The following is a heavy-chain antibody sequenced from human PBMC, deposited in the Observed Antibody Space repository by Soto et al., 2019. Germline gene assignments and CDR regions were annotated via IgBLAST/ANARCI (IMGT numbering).Heavy chain of an antibody. CDR2: VYPHDSYI. J-gene: IGHJ6*02. D-gene: IGHD3-3*01. V-gene: IGHV5-51*01. CDR1: GYRFTTYL. Sequence: GASLKISCKGSGYRFTTYLIAWVRQMPGKGLAWMGIVYPHDSYIRYSPSFQGQVTISADEPITTANLQWSSLKASDTAIYYCARLSGDYSAYGMDVLGQGTTVTVSS. CDR3: ARLSGDYSAYGMDV.